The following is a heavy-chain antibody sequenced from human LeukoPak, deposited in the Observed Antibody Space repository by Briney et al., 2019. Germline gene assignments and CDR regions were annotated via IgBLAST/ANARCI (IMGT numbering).Heavy chain of an antibody. J-gene: IGHJ4*02. D-gene: IGHD1-14*01. CDR3: ARYAGSD. CDR1: GFTVSSNF. Sequence: GGSLRLSCAASGFTVSSNFMSWVRQAPGKGLEWVSVINSGGTTYYADSVKGRFTISRDNSKNTLHLQMDSLRAEDTAVYYCARYAGSDWGQGTLVTVSS. V-gene: IGHV3-66*01. CDR2: INSGGTT.